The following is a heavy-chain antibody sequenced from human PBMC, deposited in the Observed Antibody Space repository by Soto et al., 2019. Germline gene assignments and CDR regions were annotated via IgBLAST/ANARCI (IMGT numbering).Heavy chain of an antibody. CDR1: GYPFTSYG. D-gene: IGHD2-15*01. J-gene: IGHJ6*02. CDR3: ARVWGAATRKRMDV. Sequence: QVQLVQSGAEVKKPGASVKVSCKASGYPFTSYGISWVRQAPGQGLEWMGWISAYNGNTNYAQKLQGRVTITTDPSTSTAYMELRSLRSDDTALDYCARVWGAATRKRMDVWGQGTTVTVSS. V-gene: IGHV1-18*01. CDR2: ISAYNGNT.